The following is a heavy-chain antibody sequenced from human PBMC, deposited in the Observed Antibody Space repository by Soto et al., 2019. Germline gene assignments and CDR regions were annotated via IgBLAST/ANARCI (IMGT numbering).Heavy chain of an antibody. D-gene: IGHD6-19*01. CDR3: ARDPGYSSGWYDY. CDR2: INPNSGAT. CDR1: GYTFTGYY. V-gene: IGHV1-2*02. J-gene: IGHJ4*02. Sequence: QVQLVQSGAEVKKPGASVKVSCKASGYTFTGYYMHWVRQAPGQGLEWMGWINPNSGATNYAQKFQGRVTMTRDTSISTAYMELSRLRSDDTAVYYCARDPGYSSGWYDYWGQGTLVTVSS.